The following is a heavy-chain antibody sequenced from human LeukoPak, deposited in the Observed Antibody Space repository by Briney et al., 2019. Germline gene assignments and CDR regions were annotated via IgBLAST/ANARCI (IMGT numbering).Heavy chain of an antibody. CDR1: GFTFSSYS. CDR3: AIIQGVIGPNGY. D-gene: IGHD3-10*01. V-gene: IGHV3-21*01. Sequence: PGGSLRLPCAASGFTFSSYSMNRVRQAPGKGLEWVSSISSSSSYIYYADSVKGRFTISRDNAKNSLYLQMNSLRAEDTAVYYCAIIQGVIGPNGYWGQGTLVTVSS. J-gene: IGHJ4*02. CDR2: ISSSSSYI.